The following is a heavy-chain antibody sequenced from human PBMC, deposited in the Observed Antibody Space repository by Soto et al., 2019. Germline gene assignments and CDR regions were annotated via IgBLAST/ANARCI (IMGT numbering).Heavy chain of an antibody. D-gene: IGHD5-12*01. CDR2: MSYSGST. J-gene: IGHJ4*02. Sequence: QLQLQESGPGLVKPSETLSLTCTVSGGSLSSSSSYWGWIRQPPGKGLEWIGSMSYSGSTYHTPSLKSRVTLSVDTSQSRFSLQLTSVTAADTAVYYCARHRVPSVYDPIPGCFDSWGQGILVTASS. CDR1: GGSLSSSSSY. V-gene: IGHV4-39*01. CDR3: ARHRVPSVYDPIPGCFDS.